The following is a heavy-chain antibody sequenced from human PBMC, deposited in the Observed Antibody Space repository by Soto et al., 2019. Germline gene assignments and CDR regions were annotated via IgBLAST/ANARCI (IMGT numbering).Heavy chain of an antibody. Sequence: QVQQQQWGARLLKPSETLSLTCAEYGRSMSGYNWRWLRRSPVRGLEWIGEIGPTGDTNYGPSFMSRVTVSVDTSKYELSLRLTQVTAADTATYLCARNGVGFGFDIWGLGTMVSVSS. CDR2: IGPTGDT. V-gene: IGHV4-34*02. CDR1: GRSMSGYN. J-gene: IGHJ3*02. D-gene: IGHD3-10*01. CDR3: ARNGVGFGFDI.